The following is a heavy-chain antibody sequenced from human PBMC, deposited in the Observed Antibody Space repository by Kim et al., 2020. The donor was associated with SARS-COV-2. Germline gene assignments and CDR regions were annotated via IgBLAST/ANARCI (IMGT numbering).Heavy chain of an antibody. Sequence: STYYADSVKGRFTISSDNSKNTLYLQMNSLRAEDTAVYYCAKVGGGLWLPWGQGTLVTVSS. V-gene: IGHV3-23*01. CDR3: AKVGGGLWLP. D-gene: IGHD5-18*01. J-gene: IGHJ4*02. CDR2: ST.